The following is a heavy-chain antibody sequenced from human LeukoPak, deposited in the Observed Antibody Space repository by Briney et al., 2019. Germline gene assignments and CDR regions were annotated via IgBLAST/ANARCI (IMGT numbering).Heavy chain of an antibody. V-gene: IGHV4-31*03. D-gene: IGHD3-10*01. CDR2: IYYSGST. J-gene: IGHJ4*02. CDR3: AREGGSGSSNQCYFDY. Sequence: SETLSLTCTVSGGSISSGGYYWSWIRQHPGKGLEWIGYIYYSGSTYYNPSLKSRVTISVDTSKNQFSLKLSSVTAADTAVYYCAREGGSGSSNQCYFDYWGQGTLVTVSS. CDR1: GGSISSGGYY.